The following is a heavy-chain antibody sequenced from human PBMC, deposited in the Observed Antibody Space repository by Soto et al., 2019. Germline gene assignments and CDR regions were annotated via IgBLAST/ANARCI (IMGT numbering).Heavy chain of an antibody. CDR3: ARAGPYCSSTSCYLGI. CDR1: GFTFSSYG. D-gene: IGHD2-2*01. J-gene: IGHJ3*02. CDR2: IWYDGSNK. Sequence: QVQLVESGGGVVQPGRSLRLSCAASGFTFSSYGMHWVRQAPGKGLEWVAVIWYDGSNKYYADSVKGRFTISSDNSKNTLYLQMNSLRAEDTAVYYCARAGPYCSSTSCYLGIWGQGTMVTVSS. V-gene: IGHV3-33*01.